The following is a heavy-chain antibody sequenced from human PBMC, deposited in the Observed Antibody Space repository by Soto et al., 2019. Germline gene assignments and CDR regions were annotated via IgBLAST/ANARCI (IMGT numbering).Heavy chain of an antibody. CDR3: AKGAAAGTGTTIEY. Sequence: GGSLRLSCTASGFTFSIYGMSWVRQAPGKGLEWVSDISGSGGNTNYADSVKGRFTVSRDNSKNTLYVQMNSLTADDTAVYYCAKGAAAGTGTTIEYWGQGTLVTVSS. D-gene: IGHD1-1*01. CDR2: ISGSGGNT. CDR1: GFTFSIYG. J-gene: IGHJ4*02. V-gene: IGHV3-23*01.